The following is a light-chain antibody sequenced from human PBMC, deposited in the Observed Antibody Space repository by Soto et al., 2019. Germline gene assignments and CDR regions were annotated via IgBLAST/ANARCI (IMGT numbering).Light chain of an antibody. J-gene: IGLJ1*01. Sequence: QSVRTQPASVSGSPGQSITISCTGTSSDIGFYNYVSWYQQYPGKAPNLLIYGVTNRPSGVSYRFSGSKSGYTASLTISGLRDEEEADYYCSSYSTSFFYVFGTGTKVTVL. CDR3: SSYSTSFFYV. CDR1: SSDIGFYNY. V-gene: IGLV2-14*03. CDR2: GVT.